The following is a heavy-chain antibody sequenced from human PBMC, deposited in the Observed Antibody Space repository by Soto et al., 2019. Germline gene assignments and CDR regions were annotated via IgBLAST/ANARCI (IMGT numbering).Heavy chain of an antibody. CDR2: MNPNSGNT. J-gene: IGHJ5*02. CDR3: ARGVKYGAYSRWCDP. CDR1: GYTFTSYD. Sequence: QVQLVQSGAEVKKPGASVKVSCKASGYTFTSYDINWVRQATGQGLEYLGWMNPNSGNTGYVQKFQGRVTMTWDSSITTAYMELSSLRSEDTAVYFCARGVKYGAYSRWCDPWGQGTLVTVSS. D-gene: IGHD4-17*01. V-gene: IGHV1-8*01.